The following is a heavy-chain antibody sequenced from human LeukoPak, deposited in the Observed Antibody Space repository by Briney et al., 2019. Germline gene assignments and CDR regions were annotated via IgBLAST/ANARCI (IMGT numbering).Heavy chain of an antibody. V-gene: IGHV3-23*01. Sequence: PGGSLRLSCAASGFTFSSYAMSWVRQAPGKGLEWVSAISGSGGSTYYPDSVKGRFTISRDNSKNTLYLQMNSLRAEDTAVYYCAKDQARLWSGPFDLWGQGTLVTVSS. D-gene: IGHD3-3*01. J-gene: IGHJ5*02. CDR1: GFTFSSYA. CDR3: AKDQARLWSGPFDL. CDR2: ISGSGGST.